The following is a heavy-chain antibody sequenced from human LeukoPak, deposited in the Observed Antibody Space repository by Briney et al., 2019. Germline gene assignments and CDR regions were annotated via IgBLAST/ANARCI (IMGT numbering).Heavy chain of an antibody. CDR3: ARHIEAAVYYFDY. Sequence: ASVTVSCKASGYTFTDYYLHWVRQAPGQGLEWMGWINPNSGGTNYAQKFKGRVTMTRDTSISTAYMELSRLRSDDSALYYCARHIEAAVYYFDYWGQGALVTVSS. V-gene: IGHV1-2*02. J-gene: IGHJ4*02. CDR1: GYTFTDYY. CDR2: INPNSGGT. D-gene: IGHD6-13*01.